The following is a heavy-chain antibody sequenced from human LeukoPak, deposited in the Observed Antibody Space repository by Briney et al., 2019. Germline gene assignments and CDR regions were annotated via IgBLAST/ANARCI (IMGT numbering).Heavy chain of an antibody. D-gene: IGHD3-9*01. CDR1: GGTFSSYA. V-gene: IGHV1-69*05. Sequence: ASVKVSCKASGGTFSSYAISWVRQAPGQGLEWMGGIIPIFGTANYAQKFQGRVTITTDESTSTAHMELSSLRSEDTAVYYCASSVRYFDWLLNPPFDYWGQGTLVTVSS. J-gene: IGHJ4*02. CDR2: IIPIFGTA. CDR3: ASSVRYFDWLLNPPFDY.